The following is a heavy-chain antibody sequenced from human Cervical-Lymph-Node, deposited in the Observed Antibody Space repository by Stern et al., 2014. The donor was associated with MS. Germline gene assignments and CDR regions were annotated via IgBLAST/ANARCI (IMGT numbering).Heavy chain of an antibody. V-gene: IGHV3-48*01. Sequence: EVQLVESGGGLVQPGGSLRLSCAAAGFTFSSYSMNWVRQAPGKGLEWVSDIRSGSTTIYYADSVKGRFTISRDNAKNSLYLQMNSLRAEDTAVYYCARDMHVWGQGTTVTVSS. CDR3: ARDMHV. CDR1: GFTFSSYS. J-gene: IGHJ6*02. CDR2: IRSGSTTI.